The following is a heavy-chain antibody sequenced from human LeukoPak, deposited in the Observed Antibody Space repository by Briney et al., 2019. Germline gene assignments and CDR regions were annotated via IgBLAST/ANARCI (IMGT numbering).Heavy chain of an antibody. J-gene: IGHJ3*02. CDR1: VFTFTNAW. D-gene: IGHD2-2*03. V-gene: IGHV3-15*01. Sequence: GGSLRLSCTASVFTFTNAWMSWVRQAPGKGVEWVGGIQTERNGGTTHYAAPVKGRFTISRDDSTNTLSLHMDALTTEDTAVYYCPTDGQLDLHIWGQGTVVTVSS. CDR3: PTDGQLDLHI. CDR2: IQTERNGGTT.